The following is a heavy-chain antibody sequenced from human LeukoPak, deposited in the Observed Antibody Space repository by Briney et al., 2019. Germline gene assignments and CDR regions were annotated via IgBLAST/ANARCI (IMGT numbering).Heavy chain of an antibody. CDR2: IRYDGSNK. V-gene: IGHV3-30*02. Sequence: GGSVRLSCAASGFTFSSYGMHWVRQAPGKGLEWVAFIRYDGSNKYYADSVKGRFTISRDNSKNTLYLQMNSLRAEDTAVYYCARETVTHFDYWGQGTLVTVSS. CDR1: GFTFSSYG. CDR3: ARETVTHFDY. J-gene: IGHJ4*02. D-gene: IGHD4-17*01.